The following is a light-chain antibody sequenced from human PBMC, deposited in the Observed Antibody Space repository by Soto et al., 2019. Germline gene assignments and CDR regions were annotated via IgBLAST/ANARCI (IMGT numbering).Light chain of an antibody. CDR1: SSNIGSKT. V-gene: IGLV1-44*01. CDR2: SNN. CDR3: STWDDSQNGVV. Sequence: QSVLTQPPSASGTPGQRVTISCSGSSSNIGSKTVNWYQQLPGTAPTLLIYSNNQRPSDVPDPFSGSKSRTAASLAIIGLQIEEEADYYCSTWDDSQNGVVFGGGTKLTVL. J-gene: IGLJ2*01.